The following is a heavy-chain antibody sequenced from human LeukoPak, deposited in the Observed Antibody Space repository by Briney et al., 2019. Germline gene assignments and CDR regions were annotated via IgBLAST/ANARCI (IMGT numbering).Heavy chain of an antibody. CDR3: ARGRGSSSWYSDY. CDR1: GGSFSGYY. D-gene: IGHD6-13*01. V-gene: IGHV4-34*01. J-gene: IGHJ4*02. Sequence: SETLSLTCVVYGGSFSGYYWSWIRQPPGKGLEWIGEINHSGSTNYNPSLKSRVTISVDTSKNQSSLKLSSVTAADTAVYYCARGRGSSSWYSDYWGQGTLVTVSS. CDR2: INHSGST.